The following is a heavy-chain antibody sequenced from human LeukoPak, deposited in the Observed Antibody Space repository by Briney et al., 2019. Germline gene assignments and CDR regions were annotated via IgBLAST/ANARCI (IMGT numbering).Heavy chain of an antibody. CDR3: ARSSGWLDSMDV. CDR1: GGSISSYY. V-gene: IGHV4-59*04. Sequence: SETLSLTCTVSGGSISSYYWSWIRQPPGKGLEWIGYIYYSGSTYYNPSLKSRVTISVDTSKNQFSLKLSSVTAADTAVYYCARSSGWLDSMDVWGKGTTVTISS. J-gene: IGHJ6*03. D-gene: IGHD6-19*01. CDR2: IYYSGST.